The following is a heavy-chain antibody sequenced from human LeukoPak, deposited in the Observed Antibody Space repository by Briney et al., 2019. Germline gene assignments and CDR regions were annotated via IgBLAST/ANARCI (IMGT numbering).Heavy chain of an antibody. CDR2: ISSGSSYI. CDR3: ATSPAEDGDY. J-gene: IGHJ4*02. Sequence: GGSLRLSCAASGFTFSTYGMNWVRQAPGKGLEWVSYISSGSSYIYYTDSVKGRFTISRDNAKNSLYLQMNSLRAEDTAMYYCATSPAEDGDYWGQGTLVTVSS. V-gene: IGHV3-21*01. CDR1: GFTFSTYG. D-gene: IGHD3-16*01.